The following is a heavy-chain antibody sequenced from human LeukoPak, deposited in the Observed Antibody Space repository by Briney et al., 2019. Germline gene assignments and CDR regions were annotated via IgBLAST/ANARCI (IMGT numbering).Heavy chain of an antibody. D-gene: IGHD6-13*01. J-gene: IGHJ4*02. CDR2: IRYDGNNK. Sequence: GGSLRPSCAASGFTFSSYGMHWVRQTPGKGLEWVAFIRYDGNNKYYADSAKGRFTISRDNSKNTLYLQMNSLRAEDTAVYYCAKVRIAATPPGDYWGQGTLVTVSS. CDR1: GFTFSSYG. V-gene: IGHV3-30*02. CDR3: AKVRIAATPPGDY.